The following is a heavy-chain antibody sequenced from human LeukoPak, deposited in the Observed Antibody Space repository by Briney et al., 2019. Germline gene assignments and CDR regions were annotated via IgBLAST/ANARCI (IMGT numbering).Heavy chain of an antibody. CDR2: LYPSGST. CDR3: ARDLEGGYFDY. CDR1: GGSISSYS. V-gene: IGHV4-4*07. J-gene: IGHJ4*02. Sequence: PSETLSLTCTVSGGSISSYSWSWFRQPAGKGLEWMGRLYPSGSTIYNPSLRGRVTMSVDTSRNQFSLNLSSVTAADTALYYCARDLEGGYFDYWGQGTLVTVSS. D-gene: IGHD2-15*01.